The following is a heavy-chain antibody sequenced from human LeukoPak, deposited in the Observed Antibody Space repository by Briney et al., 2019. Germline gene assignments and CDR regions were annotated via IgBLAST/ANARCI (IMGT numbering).Heavy chain of an antibody. V-gene: IGHV3-30-3*01. CDR3: AKGGSSWSRWDY. D-gene: IGHD6-13*01. CDR1: GFSFISYA. CDR2: ISFDGNNK. Sequence: GGSLRLSCAASGFSFISYAMHWVRQPPGKGLEWLAVISFDGNNKYYADSVKDRFTICRDNSKNTLYLQMNSLRTEDTAVYFCAKGGSSWSRWDYWGQGTLVTVSS. J-gene: IGHJ4*02.